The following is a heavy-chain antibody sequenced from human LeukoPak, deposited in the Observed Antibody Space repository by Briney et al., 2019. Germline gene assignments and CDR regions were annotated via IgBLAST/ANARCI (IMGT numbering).Heavy chain of an antibody. CDR1: GFTFSSYG. V-gene: IGHV3-30*18. Sequence: GRSLRLSCAASGFTFSSYGMHWVRQAPGKGLDWVAFISNDGNNEYYADSVKGRFTISRDNSKNTLYLQMNSLRAEDTAVYYCAKDDYSSATHDCWGQGALVTVSS. D-gene: IGHD2-15*01. J-gene: IGHJ4*02. CDR2: ISNDGNNE. CDR3: AKDDYSSATHDC.